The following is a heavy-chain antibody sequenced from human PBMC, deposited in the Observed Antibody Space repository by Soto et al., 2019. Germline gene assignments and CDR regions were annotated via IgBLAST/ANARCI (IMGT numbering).Heavy chain of an antibody. V-gene: IGHV3-74*01. CDR2: IKSDGSST. CDR1: GFTFSSYW. CDR3: ARGGLRAYSMDV. J-gene: IGHJ6*03. D-gene: IGHD3-16*01. Sequence: EVQLVESGGGLVQPGGSLRLSCAASGFTFSSYWMHWVRQAPGKGLVWVSRIKSDGSSTNYADSVKGRFTISRDNAKNTLYLQMNSLGAEDTAVYYCARGGLRAYSMDVWGKGTTVTVSS.